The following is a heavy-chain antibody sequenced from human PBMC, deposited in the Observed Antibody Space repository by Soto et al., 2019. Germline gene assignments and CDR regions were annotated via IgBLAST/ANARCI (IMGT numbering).Heavy chain of an antibody. CDR1: GFSLSNYF. Sequence: VGSLRLSCVGSGFSLSNYFMSWVRQAPGKGLEWVANIKEDGSEKHYVESVEGRFTISRDNAKNSLYLQASSLRDEDTAVYYCARHQFRGMDVWGQGTTVTVSS. CDR2: IKEDGSEK. V-gene: IGHV3-7*03. D-gene: IGHD2-2*01. J-gene: IGHJ6*02. CDR3: ARHQFRGMDV.